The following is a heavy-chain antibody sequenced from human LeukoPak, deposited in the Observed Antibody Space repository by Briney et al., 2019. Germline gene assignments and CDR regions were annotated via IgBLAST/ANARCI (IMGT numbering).Heavy chain of an antibody. CDR1: GFPFSRYA. D-gene: IGHD6-13*01. Sequence: GGALRLSCAASGFPFSRYAMPWVRQAPGQGLGGGAVISYDGSNKYYADSVKGRFTISRDNSKNTLYLQMNSLRAEDTAVYYCARVTIAAAGIVHYMDVWGKGTTVTVSS. CDR3: ARVTIAAAGIVHYMDV. CDR2: ISYDGSNK. J-gene: IGHJ6*03. V-gene: IGHV3-30-3*01.